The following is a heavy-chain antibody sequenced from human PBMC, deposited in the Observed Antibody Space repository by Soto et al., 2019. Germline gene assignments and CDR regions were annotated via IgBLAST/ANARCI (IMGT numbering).Heavy chain of an antibody. CDR1: GGSFSGYY. V-gene: IGHV4-34*01. J-gene: IGHJ4*02. CDR3: ARFRKAAMAPNKFDY. Sequence: SETLSLTCAVYGGSFSGYYWSWIRQPPGKGLEWIGEIYHSGSTNYNPSLKRRVTISVDKSKNQFSLKLSSVTAADTAVYYCARFRKAAMAPNKFDYWGQGTLVTVSS. D-gene: IGHD5-18*01. CDR2: IYHSGST.